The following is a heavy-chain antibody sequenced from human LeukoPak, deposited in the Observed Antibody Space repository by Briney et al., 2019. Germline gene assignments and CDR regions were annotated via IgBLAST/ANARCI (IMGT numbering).Heavy chain of an antibody. J-gene: IGHJ2*01. D-gene: IGHD6-13*01. Sequence: SETLSLTCTVSGGSISSYYWSWIRQPPGKGLEWIGYIYYSGSTNYNPFLKSRVTISVDTSKNQFSLKLSSVTAADTAVYYCARGHPTYSSSWSYWYFDLWGRGTLVTVSS. CDR2: IYYSGST. CDR1: GGSISSYY. V-gene: IGHV4-59*01. CDR3: ARGHPTYSSSWSYWYFDL.